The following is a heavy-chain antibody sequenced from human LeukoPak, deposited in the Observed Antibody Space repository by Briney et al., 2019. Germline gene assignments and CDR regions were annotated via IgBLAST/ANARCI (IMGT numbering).Heavy chain of an antibody. CDR1: GFTFSSYE. Sequence: GGSLRLSCAASGFTFSSYEINWVRQAPGKGLEWVSYISSSGSTIYYADSVKGRFTTSRDNAKNSLYLQMSSLRAEDTAVYYCAELGITMIGGVWGKGATVTISS. CDR3: AELGITMIGGV. D-gene: IGHD3-10*02. CDR2: ISSSGSTI. J-gene: IGHJ6*04. V-gene: IGHV3-48*03.